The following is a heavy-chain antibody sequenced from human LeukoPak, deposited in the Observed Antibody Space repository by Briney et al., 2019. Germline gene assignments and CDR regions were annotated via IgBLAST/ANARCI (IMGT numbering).Heavy chain of an antibody. D-gene: IGHD2/OR15-2a*01. CDR3: ARFTYGDAFDV. Sequence: GESLKISFQGSGYRFISYWIGWVRTMPGKGLEWMVIIYPGDSDTSYSPSFQGQVTISADTSISTAYVQWSSLKASDTAMYYCARFTYGDAFDVWGQGTIVTVSS. J-gene: IGHJ3*01. CDR2: IYPGDSDT. CDR1: GYRFISYW. V-gene: IGHV5-51*01.